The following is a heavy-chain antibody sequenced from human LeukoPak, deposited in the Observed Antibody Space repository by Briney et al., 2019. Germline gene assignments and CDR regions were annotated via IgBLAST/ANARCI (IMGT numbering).Heavy chain of an antibody. CDR2: IYSSGTT. CDR3: ARGPTKNYFDS. Sequence: SETLSLTCTVSGGSISSYCWSWIRQPPGRGLEWIGYIYSSGTTNYNPSLKSRVTISVDTSKSQFSLKLSSVTAADTAVYYCARGPTKNYFDSWGQGTVVTVSS. CDR1: GGSISSYC. J-gene: IGHJ4*02. V-gene: IGHV4-59*01.